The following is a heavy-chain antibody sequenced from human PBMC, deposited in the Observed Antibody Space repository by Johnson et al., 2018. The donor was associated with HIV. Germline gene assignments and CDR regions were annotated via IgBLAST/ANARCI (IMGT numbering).Heavy chain of an antibody. CDR2: LSWNSISI. CDR1: GFTFDDYA. V-gene: IGHV3-9*01. Sequence: VQLVESGGGLVQPGRSLRLSCAASGFTFDDYAMHWVRQAQGKGLEWVSGLSWNSISIRYADSVKGRFTISRDNSKNTLYLQMNSLRAEDTAVYYCAKEQWFGELFSAFDIWGQGTMVTVSS. CDR3: AKEQWFGELFSAFDI. D-gene: IGHD3-10*01. J-gene: IGHJ3*02.